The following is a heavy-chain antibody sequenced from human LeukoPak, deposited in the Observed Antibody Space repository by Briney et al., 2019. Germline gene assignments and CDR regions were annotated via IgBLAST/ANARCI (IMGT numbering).Heavy chain of an antibody. V-gene: IGHV3-7*05. J-gene: IGHJ4*02. CDR2: IKQDGSEK. CDR3: ARAPEGYTVVTIFDF. D-gene: IGHD4-23*01. Sequence: PGGSLRLSCAASGFTFSNYWMTWVRQAPGKGLEWVANIKQDGSEKYYVDSVKGRFTISRDNAENSLYLQMNSLRAEDTAVYYCARAPEGYTVVTIFDFWGQGTLVTVPS. CDR1: GFTFSNYW.